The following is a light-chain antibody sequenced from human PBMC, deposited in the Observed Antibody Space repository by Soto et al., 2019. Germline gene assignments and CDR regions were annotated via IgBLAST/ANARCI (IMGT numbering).Light chain of an antibody. J-gene: IGKJ4*02. CDR3: QQGYSFPVT. CDR2: AAS. CDR1: QDIGDW. Sequence: DIQMTQSPSSVSASVGDRVSITCRASQDIGDWLAWYRQKPGKAPKLLVYAASSLESGVPSRISGSGSGTDFTLTISSPQPEDVATYYCQQGYSFPVTFDGGATGDIK. V-gene: IGKV1-12*01.